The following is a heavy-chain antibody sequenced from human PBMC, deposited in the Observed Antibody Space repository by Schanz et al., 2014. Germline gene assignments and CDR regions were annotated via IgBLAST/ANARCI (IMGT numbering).Heavy chain of an antibody. V-gene: IGHV3-21*01. D-gene: IGHD2-15*01. Sequence: GKLEESFLFFFPPLTSLRLSCAASGFTFSNYIMHWVRQAPGKGLEYISSISPSSSYIYYADSVKGRFTISRGNAKNSLYLQMNSLRAEDAALYYCARVELSVYYYAMDVWGQGTTVTVSS. CDR1: GFTFSNYI. CDR2: ISPSSSYI. J-gene: IGHJ6*02. CDR3: ARVELSVYYYAMDV.